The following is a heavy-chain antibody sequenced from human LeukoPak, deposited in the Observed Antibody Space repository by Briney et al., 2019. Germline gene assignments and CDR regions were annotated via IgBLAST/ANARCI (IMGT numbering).Heavy chain of an antibody. Sequence: PGGSLRLSCAASGFTFSSYSMNWVRQAPGKGLEWVSSISSSSSYIYYADSVKGRFTISRDNAKNSLYLQMNSPRAEDTAVYYCARGLLGVGDYWGQGTLVTVSS. J-gene: IGHJ4*02. CDR2: ISSSSSYI. V-gene: IGHV3-21*01. D-gene: IGHD2-8*01. CDR3: ARGLLGVGDY. CDR1: GFTFSSYS.